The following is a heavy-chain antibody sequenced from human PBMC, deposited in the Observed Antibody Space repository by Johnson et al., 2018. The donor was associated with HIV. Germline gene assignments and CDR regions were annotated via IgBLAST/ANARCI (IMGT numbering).Heavy chain of an antibody. J-gene: IGHJ3*02. D-gene: IGHD2-21*01. Sequence: QVQLVESGGGVVQPGRSLRLSCAASGFTFSSYGMHWVRQAPGKGLEWVAVIWYDGSNKYYADSVKGRFTISRDNYKNTLYLQMNSLRAEDTAVYYCAKARVLIAAHDAFDIWGQGTMVTVSS. CDR3: AKARVLIAAHDAFDI. V-gene: IGHV3-33*06. CDR1: GFTFSSYG. CDR2: IWYDGSNK.